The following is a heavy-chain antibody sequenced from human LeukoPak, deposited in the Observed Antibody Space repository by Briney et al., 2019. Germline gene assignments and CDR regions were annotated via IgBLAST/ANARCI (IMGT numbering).Heavy chain of an antibody. Sequence: GESLKISCKGSGHSFTNYWIGWVRQMPGKGLEWMGIIYLDDSDTRYSPSFEGQVTISADKSISTAYLQWSSLKASDTAIYYCARRITAALTYNYFDSWGQGTLVTVSS. CDR1: GHSFTNYW. J-gene: IGHJ5*01. CDR2: IYLDDSDT. CDR3: ARRITAALTYNYFDS. D-gene: IGHD6-13*01. V-gene: IGHV5-51*01.